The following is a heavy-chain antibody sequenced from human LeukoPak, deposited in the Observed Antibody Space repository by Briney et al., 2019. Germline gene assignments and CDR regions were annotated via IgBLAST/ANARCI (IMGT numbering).Heavy chain of an antibody. CDR3: ARSYCSSTRCYAYYYYGMDV. Sequence: GGSLRLSCAASGFTFSSYAMSWVRQAPGKGLEWVSAISGSGGSTYYADSVKGRFTISRDNSKNTLYLQMNSLRAEDTAVYYCARSYCSSTRCYAYYYYGMDVWGQGTTVTVSS. CDR1: GFTFSSYA. CDR2: ISGSGGST. V-gene: IGHV3-23*01. D-gene: IGHD2-2*01. J-gene: IGHJ6*02.